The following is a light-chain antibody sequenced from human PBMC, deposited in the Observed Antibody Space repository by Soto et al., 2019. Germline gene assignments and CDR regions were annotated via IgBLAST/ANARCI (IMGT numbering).Light chain of an antibody. J-gene: IGKJ3*01. CDR2: GAS. Sequence: EIVVTQSPGTLSLSPGERATLSCRASQSVSSNYLAWYQQKPGQAPRLLIYGASSRASDIPDRFSGSGSGTDFTLIISRLEPEDFAMYYCQPYGSTPFTFGPGTKVDVK. CDR3: QPYGSTPFT. CDR1: QSVSSNY. V-gene: IGKV3-20*01.